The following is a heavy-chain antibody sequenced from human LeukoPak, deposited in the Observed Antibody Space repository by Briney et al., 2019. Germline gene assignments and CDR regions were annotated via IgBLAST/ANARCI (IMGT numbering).Heavy chain of an antibody. CDR1: GFTFSSYE. V-gene: IGHV3-48*03. CDR3: ASGRAPTGGAFDI. D-gene: IGHD1-14*01. CDR2: ISSSGSTI. J-gene: IGHJ3*02. Sequence: GGSLRLSCAASGFTFSSYEMNWVRQAPGKGLEWVSYISSSGSTIYYADSVKGRFTISRDNAKNSLYLQMNSLRAEDTAVYYCASGRAPTGGAFDIWGQGTMVTVSS.